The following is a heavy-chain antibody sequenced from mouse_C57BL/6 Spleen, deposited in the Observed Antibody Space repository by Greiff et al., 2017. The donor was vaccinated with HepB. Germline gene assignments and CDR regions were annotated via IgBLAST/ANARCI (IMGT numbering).Heavy chain of an antibody. J-gene: IGHJ4*01. V-gene: IGHV2-6-1*01. D-gene: IGHD1-1*01. CDR2: IWSDGST. CDR3: ARHYYGSSWDYAMDY. Sequence: VMLMESGPGLVAPSQSLSITCTVSGFSLTSYGVHWVRQPPGKGLEWLVVIWSDGSTTYNSALKSRLSISKDNSKSQVFLKMNSLQTDDTAMYYCARHYYGSSWDYAMDYWGQGTSVTVSS. CDR1: GFSLTSYG.